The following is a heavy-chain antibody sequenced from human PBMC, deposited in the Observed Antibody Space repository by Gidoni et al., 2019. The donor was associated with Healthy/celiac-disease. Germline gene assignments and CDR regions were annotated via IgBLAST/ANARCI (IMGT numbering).Heavy chain of an antibody. D-gene: IGHD2-15*01. J-gene: IGHJ4*02. CDR2: ISSSSSYI. CDR1: GFPFSSYS. CDR3: ARDAVGYCSGGSCGY. V-gene: IGHV3-21*01. Sequence: VQLVESGGGLVKPGGSLRLSCAASGFPFSSYSMNWVRQAPGKGLEWVSSISSSSSYIYYADSVKGRFTISRDNAKNSLYLQMNSLRAEDTAVYYCARDAVGYCSGGSCGYWGQGTLVTVSS.